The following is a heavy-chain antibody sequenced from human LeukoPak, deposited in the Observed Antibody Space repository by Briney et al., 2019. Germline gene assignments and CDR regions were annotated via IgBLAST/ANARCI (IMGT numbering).Heavy chain of an antibody. CDR1: GIPFSAYS. D-gene: IGHD1-26*01. CDR2: ISGSGGST. Sequence: GGSLRLSCAASGIPFSAYSMAWVRQAPGKGLEWVSAISGSGGSTYYADSVKGRFTISRDNSKNTLYLQMNSLRAEDTAVYYCARDRRGSYYYFDYWGQGTLVTVSS. J-gene: IGHJ4*02. V-gene: IGHV3-23*01. CDR3: ARDRRGSYYYFDY.